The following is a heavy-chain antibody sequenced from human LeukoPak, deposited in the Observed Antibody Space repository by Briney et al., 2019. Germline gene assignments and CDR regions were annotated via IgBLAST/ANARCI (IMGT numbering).Heavy chain of an antibody. J-gene: IGHJ5*02. CDR2: IYTSGST. Sequence: SETLSLTCTVSGGSISSGSYYWSWIRQPAGKGLEWIGRIYTSGSTNYNPSLKSRVTISVDTSKNQFSLKLSSVTAADTAVYYCAREVGYYDSSGYSISNWFDPWGQGTLVTVSS. CDR1: GGSISSGSYY. V-gene: IGHV4-61*02. D-gene: IGHD3-22*01. CDR3: AREVGYYDSSGYSISNWFDP.